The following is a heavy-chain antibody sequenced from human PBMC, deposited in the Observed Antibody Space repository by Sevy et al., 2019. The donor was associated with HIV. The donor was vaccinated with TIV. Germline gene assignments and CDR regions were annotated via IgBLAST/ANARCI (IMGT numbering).Heavy chain of an antibody. CDR2: IYHSGST. J-gene: IGHJ2*01. CDR3: ARKESDYYGSGSYQINWYFDL. D-gene: IGHD3-10*01. Sequence: SETLSLTCAVSGYSISSGYYWGWIRQPPGKGLEWIGSIYHSGSTYYNPSLKSRVTISVDTSKNQFSLKLSSVTAADTAVYYCARKESDYYGSGSYQINWYFDLWGRRTLVTVSS. V-gene: IGHV4-38-2*01. CDR1: GYSISSGYY.